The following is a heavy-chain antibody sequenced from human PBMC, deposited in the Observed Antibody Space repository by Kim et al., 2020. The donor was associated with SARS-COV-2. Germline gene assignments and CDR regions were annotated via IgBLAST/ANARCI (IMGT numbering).Heavy chain of an antibody. V-gene: IGHV4-39*07. Sequence: SQTLSLTCTVSGGSISSSSYYWGWIRQPPGKGLEWIGSIYYSGSTYYNPSLKSRVTISVDTSKNQFSLKLSSVTAADTAVYYCARDGWWWYFDLWGRGTLVTVSS. J-gene: IGHJ2*01. D-gene: IGHD2-15*01. CDR2: IYYSGST. CDR3: ARDGWWWYFDL. CDR1: GGSISSSSYY.